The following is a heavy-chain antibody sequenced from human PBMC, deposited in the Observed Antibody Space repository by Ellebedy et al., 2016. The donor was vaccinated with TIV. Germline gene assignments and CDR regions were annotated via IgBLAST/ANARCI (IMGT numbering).Heavy chain of an antibody. J-gene: IGHJ4*02. CDR2: LYYSGST. Sequence: SETLSLTCSVSDGSVSSVTNHWSWIRQPPGKGLEWIGYLYYSGSTDYSPSLKSRVTISVDTSKNQFSLKPSSVTAADTAVYSCARGGGSGRHRGLLEYWGQGTLVTVSS. D-gene: IGHD3-10*01. V-gene: IGHV4-61*01. CDR1: DGSVSSVTNH. CDR3: ARGGGSGRHRGLLEY.